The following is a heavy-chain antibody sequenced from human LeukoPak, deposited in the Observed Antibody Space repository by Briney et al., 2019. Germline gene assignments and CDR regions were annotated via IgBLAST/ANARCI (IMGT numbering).Heavy chain of an antibody. D-gene: IGHD3-10*01. CDR2: IYHSGST. CDR3: ARHQTVLLWFGESGPIDY. CDR1: GASISSNNW. J-gene: IGHJ4*02. V-gene: IGHV4-4*02. Sequence: SETLSLTCAVSGASISSNNWWWSWFRQPPGKGLEWIGEIYHSGSTNYNPSLKSRVTMSVDKSKNQFSLKLSSVTAADTAVYYCARHQTVLLWFGESGPIDYWGQGTLVTVSS.